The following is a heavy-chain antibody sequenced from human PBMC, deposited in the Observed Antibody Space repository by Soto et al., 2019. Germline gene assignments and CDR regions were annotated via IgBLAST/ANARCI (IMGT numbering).Heavy chain of an antibody. V-gene: IGHV3-7*01. CDR3: AREKPMLGSGYSAFDI. D-gene: IGHD3-22*01. CDR1: GFTFSSYW. Sequence: GGSLRLSCAASGFTFSSYWMSWVRQAPGKGLEWVANIKQDGSEKYYVDSVKGRFTISRDNAKNSLYLQMNSLRAEDTAVYYCAREKPMLGSGYSAFDIWGQGTMVTVSS. J-gene: IGHJ3*02. CDR2: IKQDGSEK.